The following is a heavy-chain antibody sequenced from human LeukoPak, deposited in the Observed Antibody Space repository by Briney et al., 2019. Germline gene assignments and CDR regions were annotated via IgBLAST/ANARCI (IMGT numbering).Heavy chain of an antibody. CDR3: AKVGAVAGISYYFDY. CDR1: GFTFSSYG. D-gene: IGHD6-19*01. J-gene: IGHJ4*02. CDR2: ISYDGSNK. V-gene: IGHV3-30*18. Sequence: GGSPRLSCAASGFTFSSYGMHWVRQAPGKGLEWVAVISYDGSNKYYADSVKGRFTISRDNSKNTLYLQMNSLRAEDTAVYYCAKVGAVAGISYYFDYWGQGTLVTVSS.